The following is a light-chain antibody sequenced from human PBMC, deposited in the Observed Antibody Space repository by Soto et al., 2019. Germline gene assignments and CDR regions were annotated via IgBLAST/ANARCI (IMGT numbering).Light chain of an antibody. Sequence: QSVLTQPPSASGTPGQRVTISCSGSSSNIGSNYVYWYQQLPGTAPKPLIYRNNQRPSGVPDRFSGSKSGTSASPAISGPRSEDEADYYCASWDDSLSGFYVFGTGTQLTVL. CDR2: RNN. CDR1: SSNIGSNY. V-gene: IGLV1-47*01. CDR3: ASWDDSLSGFYV. J-gene: IGLJ1*01.